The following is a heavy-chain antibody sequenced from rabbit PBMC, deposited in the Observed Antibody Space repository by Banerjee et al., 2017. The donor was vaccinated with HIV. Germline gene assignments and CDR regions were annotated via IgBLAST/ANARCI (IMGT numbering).Heavy chain of an antibody. D-gene: IGHD4-2*01. CDR1: GFDLSSYYY. CDR3: ARDPVVVVAGGYDL. J-gene: IGHJ4*01. CDR2: IYVGSSGRT. V-gene: IGHV1S40*01. Sequence: QSLEESGGDLVKPGASLTLTCTASGFDLSSYYYMCWVRQAPGKGLEWIACIYVGSSGRTYYASWAKGRFTISKTSSTTVTLQLNSLTAADTATYFCARDPVVVVAGGYDLWGPGTLVTVS.